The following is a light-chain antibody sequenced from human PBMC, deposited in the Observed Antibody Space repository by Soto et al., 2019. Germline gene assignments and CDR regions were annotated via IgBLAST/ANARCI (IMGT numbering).Light chain of an antibody. CDR2: GAS. CDR3: HQYQTSPWT. J-gene: IGKJ1*01. CDR1: QSVSSSY. V-gene: IGKV3-20*01. Sequence: EIVLTQSPGTLSLSPGERATLSCRASQSVSSSYLAWYQQKPGQAPRLLIYGASSRATGIPDRFSGSGSGTDFTLSISRLEPEDFAVYFCHQYQTSPWTFGRGTKVDI.